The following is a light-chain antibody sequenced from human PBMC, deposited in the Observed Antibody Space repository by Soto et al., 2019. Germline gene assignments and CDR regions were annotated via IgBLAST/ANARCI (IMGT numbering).Light chain of an antibody. Sequence: AIRMTQSPSSFSASTGDRVTITCRASQGISSYLAWYQQKPGKAPKLLIYAASTLQSGVPSRFSGSGSGTDFTLTISCLQSEDFALYYCQQYDNSPTFGLGTKVEIK. V-gene: IGKV1-8*01. CDR2: AAS. CDR3: QQYDNSPT. CDR1: QGISSY. J-gene: IGKJ1*01.